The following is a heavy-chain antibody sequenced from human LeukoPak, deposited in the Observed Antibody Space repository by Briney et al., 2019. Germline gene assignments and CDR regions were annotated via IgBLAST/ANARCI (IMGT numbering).Heavy chain of an antibody. CDR2: MNLKSGGA. V-gene: IGHV1-2*02. D-gene: IGHD3-10*01. CDR3: ASKDYGSGDYGMEV. Sequence: GASVKVSCKASGYAFTGYYMHWVRQAPGQGLECMGWMNLKSGGANYAQKFQGRVTMTRDTSITTAYMELSRLRSDDTAVYYCASKDYGSGDYGMEVWGQGTMVTVSS. J-gene: IGHJ6*02. CDR1: GYAFTGYY.